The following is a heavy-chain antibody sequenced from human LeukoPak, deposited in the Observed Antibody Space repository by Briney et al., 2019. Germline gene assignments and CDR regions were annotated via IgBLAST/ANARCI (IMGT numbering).Heavy chain of an antibody. V-gene: IGHV3-7*01. CDR1: GFTFNHYW. CDR3: ARGATYAYYQDY. J-gene: IGHJ4*02. CDR2: IKHGGSQQ. D-gene: IGHD1-26*01. Sequence: GGSLRLSCAASGFTFNHYWMTWVRQAPGKGPEWVANIKHGGSQQYYVDSVKGRFTISRDNAKTTLYLQMNSLRAEDTAVYYCARGATYAYYQDYWGQGTLVTVSS.